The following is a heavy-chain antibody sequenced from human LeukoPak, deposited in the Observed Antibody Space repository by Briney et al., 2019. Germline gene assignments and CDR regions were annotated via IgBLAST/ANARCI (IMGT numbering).Heavy chain of an antibody. CDR3: VRARGAGPGAHFDY. CDR2: ISNTGSFI. D-gene: IGHD3-10*01. J-gene: IGHJ4*02. V-gene: IGHV3-11*01. Sequence: GGSLRLSCAASGLTFSDEYMSWIRQAPGKGLEWVSYISNTGSFISYADSVKGRFTISRDNAKNSLYLQMNSLRAEDAAAYYCVRARGAGPGAHFDYWGQGTLVTVSS. CDR1: GLTFSDEY.